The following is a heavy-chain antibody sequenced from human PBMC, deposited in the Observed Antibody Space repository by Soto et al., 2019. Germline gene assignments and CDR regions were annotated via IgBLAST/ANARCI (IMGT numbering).Heavy chain of an antibody. Sequence: QVQLVESGGGVVQPGRSLRLSCAASGFTFSSYGMHWVRQAPGKGLEWVAVISYDGSNKYYADSVKGRFTISRDNSKNTLYLQMNSLRAEDTAVYYCAKDLRYCISTSCYDYFDYWGQGTLVTVSS. V-gene: IGHV3-30*18. CDR2: ISYDGSNK. CDR1: GFTFSSYG. D-gene: IGHD2-2*01. CDR3: AKDLRYCISTSCYDYFDY. J-gene: IGHJ4*02.